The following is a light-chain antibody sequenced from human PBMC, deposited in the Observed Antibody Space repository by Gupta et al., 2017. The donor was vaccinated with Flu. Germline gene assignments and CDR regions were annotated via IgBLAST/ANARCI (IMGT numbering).Light chain of an antibody. CDR1: QSVRSY. V-gene: IGKV3-11*01. CDR3: QQHSNWPMYT. CDR2: DAS. Sequence: EIVLTQSPATLSLSPGERATLSCRASQSVRSYLAWYQQKPGQAPRLLIYDASNRDTGIPARFSGSGYGTDLTLTISSREQEDFAVYYCQQHSNWPMYTFGQGTKLEIK. J-gene: IGKJ2*01.